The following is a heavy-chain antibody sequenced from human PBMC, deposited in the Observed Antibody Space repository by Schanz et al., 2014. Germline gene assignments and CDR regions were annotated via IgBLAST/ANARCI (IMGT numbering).Heavy chain of an antibody. J-gene: IGHJ4*02. V-gene: IGHV3-9*01. CDR2: ISWNSGTI. Sequence: EVQLVESGGGLVQPGKSLRLSCAASGFTFDKYAMHWVRQAPGKGLEWVSVISWNSGTIGYADSVKGRFTISRDNAKNSLYLQMNSLRAEDTALYYCARLDPYCRSGTCSRAFDFWGQGTLVTVSS. D-gene: IGHD2-15*01. CDR1: GFTFDKYA. CDR3: ARLDPYCRSGTCSRAFDF.